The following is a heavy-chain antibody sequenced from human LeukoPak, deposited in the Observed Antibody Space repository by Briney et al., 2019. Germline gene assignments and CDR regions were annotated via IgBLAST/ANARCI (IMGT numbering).Heavy chain of an antibody. CDR2: IGDPSKT. D-gene: IGHD2/OR15-2a*01. CDR1: GFTFNTFA. J-gene: IGHJ3*02. V-gene: IGHV3-23*01. CDR3: VKDAVSFNSIYDPFDI. Sequence: GGSLRLSCAASGFTFNTFAMSWVRQAPGKGLEWVSTIGDPSKTYYADSVKGRFTISRDDSQNTLFLQMTSLRADDTALYYCVKDAVSFNSIYDPFDIWGQGTMVTVSS.